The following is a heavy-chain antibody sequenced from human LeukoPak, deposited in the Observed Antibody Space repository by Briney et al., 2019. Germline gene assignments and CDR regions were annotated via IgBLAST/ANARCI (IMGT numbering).Heavy chain of an antibody. V-gene: IGHV3-23*01. CDR2: ISGSGGST. CDR1: GFTFSSYA. D-gene: IGHD3-3*01. CDR3: ARSRGVLDYFHH. Sequence: PGGSLRLSCAASGFTFSSYAMSWVRQAPGKGLEWASAISGSGGSTYYADSVKGRFTISRDNSKNTLYLQMNSLRAEDTAVYYCARSRGVLDYFHHWGQGTLVTVSS. J-gene: IGHJ1*01.